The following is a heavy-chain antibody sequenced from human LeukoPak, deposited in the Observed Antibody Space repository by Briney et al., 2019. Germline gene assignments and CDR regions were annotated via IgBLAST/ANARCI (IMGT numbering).Heavy chain of an antibody. CDR2: ISGSGGST. J-gene: IGHJ4*02. V-gene: IGHV3-23*01. Sequence: GGSLRLSCAASGFTFSSYGMSWVRQAPGKGLEWVSAISGSGGSTYYADSVKGRFTISRDNSKNTLYLQMNSLRAEDTAVYYCAKAGLRYFDWFLDYWGQGTLVTVSS. CDR3: AKAGLRYFDWFLDY. CDR1: GFTFSSYG. D-gene: IGHD3-9*01.